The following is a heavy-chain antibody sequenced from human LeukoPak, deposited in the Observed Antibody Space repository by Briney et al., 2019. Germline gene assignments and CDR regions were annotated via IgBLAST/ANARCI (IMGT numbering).Heavy chain of an antibody. Sequence: RSGGSLRLSCVASGFTFSTYNMNWVRQAPGKGLEWVSSITSSSSYMFYADSVKGRFTISRDNAKNSLYLQMNSLRAEDTAVYYCARDPYSGSYGADYYYYMDVWGKGTTVTISS. CDR3: ARDPYSGSYGADYYYYMDV. CDR1: GFTFSTYN. J-gene: IGHJ6*03. V-gene: IGHV3-21*01. CDR2: ITSSSSYM. D-gene: IGHD1-26*01.